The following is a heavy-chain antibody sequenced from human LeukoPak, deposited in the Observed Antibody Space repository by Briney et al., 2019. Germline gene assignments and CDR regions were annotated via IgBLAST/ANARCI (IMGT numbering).Heavy chain of an antibody. CDR2: INPDSGGT. J-gene: IGHJ4*02. CDR3: ARDRGGYCSSTSCLSDFDY. CDR1: GYTFTGYY. V-gene: IGHV1-2*02. Sequence: APMKVSCKASGYTFTGYYMHWVRQAPGQGLEWMGWINPDSGGTNYAQNFQGRVTLTRDTSISTAYMELSRLRSDDTAVYYCARDRGGYCSSTSCLSDFDYWGQGTLVTVSS. D-gene: IGHD2-2*01.